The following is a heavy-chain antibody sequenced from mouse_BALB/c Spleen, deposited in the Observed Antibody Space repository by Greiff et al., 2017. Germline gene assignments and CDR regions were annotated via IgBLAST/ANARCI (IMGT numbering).Heavy chain of an antibody. CDR3: ARGGNTGY. D-gene: IGHD2-1*01. J-gene: IGHJ2*01. CDR1: GYTFTSYW. CDR2: INPSTGYT. V-gene: IGHV1-7*01. Sequence: VQRVESGAELAKPGASVKMSCKASGYTFTSYWMHWVNQRPGQGLEWIGYINPSTGYTEYNQKFKDKATLTADKSSSTAYMQLSSLTSEDSAVYYCARGGNTGYWGQGTTLTVSS.